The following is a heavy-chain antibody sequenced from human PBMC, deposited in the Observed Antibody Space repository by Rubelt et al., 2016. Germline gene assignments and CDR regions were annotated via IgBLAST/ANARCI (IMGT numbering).Heavy chain of an antibody. CDR1: GGTFSSYA. CDR3: ATTIAIRPYYFDY. Sequence: QVQLVQSGAEVKKPGSSVKVSCKASGGTFSSYAISWVRQAPGQGLEWMGGIIPVFGTANYAQKFQGRVTMTADESTSTAYMELSSLMSEDTAVYYCATTIAIRPYYFDYWGQGTLVTVSS. CDR2: IIPVFGTA. D-gene: IGHD6-6*01. V-gene: IGHV1-69*01. J-gene: IGHJ4*02.